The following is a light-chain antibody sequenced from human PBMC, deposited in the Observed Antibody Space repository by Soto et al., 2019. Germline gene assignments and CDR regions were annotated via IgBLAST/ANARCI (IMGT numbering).Light chain of an antibody. CDR1: TSDVGGYNY. J-gene: IGLJ1*01. V-gene: IGLV2-14*03. Sequence: QSALTQPASVSGSPGQSITISCTGTTSDVGGYNYVSWYQQHPGKAPKLMIFDVTHRPSGAPNRFSGSKSGNTASLTISGLQAEDEADYYCSSYTGSDTRYVFGSGTKVTVL. CDR2: DVT. CDR3: SSYTGSDTRYV.